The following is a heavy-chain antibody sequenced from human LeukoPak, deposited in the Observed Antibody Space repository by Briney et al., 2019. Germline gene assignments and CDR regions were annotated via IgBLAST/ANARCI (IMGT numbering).Heavy chain of an antibody. Sequence: ASVKVSCKASGGTFSSYTISWVRQAPGQGLEWMGRIIPILGIANYAQKFQGRVTITADKSTSTAYMEMSSLRSEDTAVYYCARDSFGATLALDYWGQGTLVTVSS. CDR3: ARDSFGATLALDY. D-gene: IGHD3-10*01. V-gene: IGHV1-69*04. J-gene: IGHJ4*02. CDR2: IIPILGIA. CDR1: GGTFSSYT.